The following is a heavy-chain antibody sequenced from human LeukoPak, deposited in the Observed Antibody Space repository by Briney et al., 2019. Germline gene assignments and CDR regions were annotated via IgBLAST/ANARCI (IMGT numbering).Heavy chain of an antibody. V-gene: IGHV1-24*01. Sequence: ASVKVSCKVSGYTLTELSMHWVRQAPGKGLEWMGGFDPEDGETIYAQKFQGRVTMTTDTSTSTAYMELRSLRSDDTAVYYCARGGHVDTAMVTLKDWGQGTLVTVSS. J-gene: IGHJ4*02. CDR3: ARGGHVDTAMVTLKD. D-gene: IGHD5-18*01. CDR1: GYTLTELS. CDR2: FDPEDGET.